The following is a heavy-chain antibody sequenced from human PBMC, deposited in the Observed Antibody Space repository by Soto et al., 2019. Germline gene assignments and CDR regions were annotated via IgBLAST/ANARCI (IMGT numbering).Heavy chain of an antibody. CDR1: GFTFGDYA. CDR3: ARERYTSSWFDSRYYYNGMDV. J-gene: IGHJ6*02. Sequence: PGGSLRLSCTASGFTFGDYAMSWFRQAPGKGLEWVAVISYDGSNKYYADSVKGRFTISRDNSKNTLYLQMDSLRAEDTAVYYCARERYTSSWFDSRYYYNGMDVWGQGATVTVSS. V-gene: IGHV3-30-3*01. D-gene: IGHD6-13*01. CDR2: ISYDGSNK.